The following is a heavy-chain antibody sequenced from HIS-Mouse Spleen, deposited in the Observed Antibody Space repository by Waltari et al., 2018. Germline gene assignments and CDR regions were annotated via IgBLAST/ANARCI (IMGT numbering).Heavy chain of an antibody. CDR2: IIPILGIA. V-gene: IGHV1-69*04. D-gene: IGHD2-15*01. CDR3: ARGVAELAAFDI. CDR1: GGTFSSYA. J-gene: IGHJ3*02. Sequence: QVQLVQSGAEVKKPGSSVKVSCKASGGTFSSYAISWVRQAPGQGLEWMGRIIPILGIANYAQKFQGRVTITADKSTSTAYMGLSSLRSEDTAVYYCARGVAELAAFDIWGQGTMVTVSS.